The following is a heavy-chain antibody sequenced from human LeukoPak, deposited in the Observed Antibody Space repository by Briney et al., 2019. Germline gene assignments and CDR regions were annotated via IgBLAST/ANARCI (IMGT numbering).Heavy chain of an antibody. D-gene: IGHD6-13*01. CDR2: VYYSGST. Sequence: SETLSLTCTVSGDSISSYSWSWIRQPPGKGLEWIGYVYYSGSTNHNASLKSRVTISADTSKNQFSLKVRSVTAADTAVYYCARDPPQPGITAAGYFDLWGRGTLVTVSS. CDR3: ARDPPQPGITAAGYFDL. J-gene: IGHJ2*01. V-gene: IGHV4-59*01. CDR1: GDSISSYS.